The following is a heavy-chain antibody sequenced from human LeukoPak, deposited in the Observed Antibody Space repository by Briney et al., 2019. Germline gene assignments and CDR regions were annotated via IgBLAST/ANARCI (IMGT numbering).Heavy chain of an antibody. J-gene: IGHJ4*01. CDR3: TKDASRGPIMHC. V-gene: IGHV3-30*18. Sequence: GGSLRLSCAASGFTFSSYAMTWVRQSPGKGLEWVTKISNGEVEKYYADSEKGRYTISRNNYKDTLYLQMNSLRPEDTAVYFCTKDASRGPIMHCWGQGTLVTVSP. D-gene: IGHD5-24*01. CDR2: ISNGEVEK. CDR1: GFTFSSYA.